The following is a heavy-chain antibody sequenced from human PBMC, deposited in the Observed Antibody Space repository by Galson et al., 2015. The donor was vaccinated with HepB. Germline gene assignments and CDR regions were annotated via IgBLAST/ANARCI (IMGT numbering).Heavy chain of an antibody. CDR2: IWYDGSNK. J-gene: IGHJ5*02. Sequence: SLRLSCAASGFTFSSYGMHWVRQAPGKGLEWVAVIWYDGSNKYYADSVKGRFTISRDNSKNTLYLQMNSLRAEDTAVYYCARDGGYSSSWYPRVKNWFDPWGQGTLVTVSS. D-gene: IGHD6-13*01. V-gene: IGHV3-33*01. CDR3: ARDGGYSSSWYPRVKNWFDP. CDR1: GFTFSSYG.